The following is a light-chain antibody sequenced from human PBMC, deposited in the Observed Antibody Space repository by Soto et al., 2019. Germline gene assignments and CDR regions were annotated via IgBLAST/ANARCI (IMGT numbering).Light chain of an antibody. V-gene: IGKV1-17*03. CDR3: LHHYTFPLA. CDR2: GAS. Sequence: IQVTQFPSAMSASVGDRVTITCRASQGINNYLVWFQQKRGRVPKXXISGASRLQPGVPSRFRGSGFGTEFTLTISSLKPEDFATYYCLHHYTFPLAFGGGTKVDI. CDR1: QGINNY. J-gene: IGKJ4*01.